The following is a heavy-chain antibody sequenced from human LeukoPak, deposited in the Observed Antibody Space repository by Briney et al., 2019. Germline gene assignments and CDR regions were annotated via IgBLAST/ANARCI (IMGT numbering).Heavy chain of an antibody. Sequence: SETLSLTCTVSGGSISSSSYYWGWIRQPPGKGLHWIGSIYYSGSTNYNPSLKSRVTISVDTSKNQFSLKLSSVTAADTAGYYCARNPYDSSAPGWFDPWGQGTLVTVSS. V-gene: IGHV4-39*07. CDR3: ARNPYDSSAPGWFDP. CDR1: GGSISSSSYY. J-gene: IGHJ5*02. D-gene: IGHD3-22*01. CDR2: IYYSGST.